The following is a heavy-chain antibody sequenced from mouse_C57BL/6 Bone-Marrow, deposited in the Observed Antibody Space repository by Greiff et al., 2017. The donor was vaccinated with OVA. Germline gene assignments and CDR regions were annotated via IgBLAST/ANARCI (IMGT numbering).Heavy chain of an antibody. J-gene: IGHJ4*01. CDR1: GYTFTGYW. Sequence: VQLQQSGAELMKPGASVKLSCKATGYTFTGYWIEWVKQRPGHGLEWIGEILPGSGSTNYNEKFKCKATFTADTSSNTAYMQSSSLTAEDSAIYYCARYDGCPFYAMDDWGQGTSVTVSS. V-gene: IGHV1-9*01. CDR3: ARYDGCPFYAMDD. D-gene: IGHD2-3*01. CDR2: ILPGSGST.